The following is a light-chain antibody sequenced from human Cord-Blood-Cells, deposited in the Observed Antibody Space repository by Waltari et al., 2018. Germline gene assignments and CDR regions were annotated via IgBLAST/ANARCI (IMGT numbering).Light chain of an antibody. CDR2: DAS. CDR1: QDISNY. CDR3: QQYDTLPRT. J-gene: IGKJ2*01. V-gene: IGKV1-33*01. Sequence: DIQMTQSPSSLSASVGDRVTITCQASQDISNYLNWYQQKPGKAPKLLIYDASNVETGVPSRFSGSGSGTDFTFTISSLQPEDIATYYCQQYDTLPRTFGQGT.